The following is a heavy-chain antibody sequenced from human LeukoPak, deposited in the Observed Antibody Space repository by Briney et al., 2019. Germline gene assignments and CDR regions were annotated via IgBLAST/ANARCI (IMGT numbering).Heavy chain of an antibody. CDR3: ARVVEVAAGYVSRSYGMDV. CDR2: INTKGET. Sequence: SETLSLTCTVSGVSISAFQWSWVRQSPEKGLEWIGCINTKGETKYNPSLQSRVITLVDIFKSQFSLRLASVTAADTAVYYCARVVEVAAGYVSRSYGMDVWGQGTTVTVSS. D-gene: IGHD6-13*01. CDR1: GVSISAFQ. V-gene: IGHV4-4*09. J-gene: IGHJ6*02.